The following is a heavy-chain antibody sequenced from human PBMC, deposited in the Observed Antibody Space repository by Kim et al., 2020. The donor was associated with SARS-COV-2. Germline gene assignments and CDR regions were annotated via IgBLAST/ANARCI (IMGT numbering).Heavy chain of an antibody. CDR1: GYNFTSYA. V-gene: IGHV1-3*01. D-gene: IGHD4-17*01. CDR3: VINLKDYGDYVEVDY. Sequence: ASVKVSCKASGYNFTSYAMNWGRQAPGQRLEWMGWINAGNGNTKYSQKFQGRVTITRDTSASTAYMELSSLRSEDTAVYYCVINLKDYGDYVEVDYWGQGTLVTVSS. J-gene: IGHJ4*02. CDR2: INAGNGNT.